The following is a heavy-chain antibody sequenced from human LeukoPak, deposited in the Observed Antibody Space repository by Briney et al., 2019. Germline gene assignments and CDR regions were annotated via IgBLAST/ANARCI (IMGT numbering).Heavy chain of an antibody. Sequence: SETLSLTCTVSGGSISSYYWSWIRQPPGKGLEWIGYIYYSGSTNYNPSLKSRVTISVDTSKNQFSLKLSSVTAADTAVYYCARYDDSSGTFDYWGQGTLVTVSS. V-gene: IGHV4-59*01. J-gene: IGHJ4*02. CDR3: ARYDDSSGTFDY. D-gene: IGHD3-22*01. CDR2: IYYSGST. CDR1: GGSISSYY.